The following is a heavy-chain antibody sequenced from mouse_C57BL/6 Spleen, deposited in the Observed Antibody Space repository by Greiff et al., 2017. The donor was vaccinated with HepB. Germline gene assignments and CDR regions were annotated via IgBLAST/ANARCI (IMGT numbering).Heavy chain of an antibody. CDR1: GYTFTDYY. J-gene: IGHJ2*01. V-gene: IGHV1-26*01. Sequence: EVKLQQSGPELVKPGASVKISCKASGYTFTDYYMNWVKQSHGKSLEWIGDINPNNGGTSYNQKFKGKATLTVDKSSSTAYMELRSLTSEDSAVYYCARQGRMDYWGQGTTLTVSS. D-gene: IGHD3-3*01. CDR2: INPNNGGT. CDR3: ARQGRMDY.